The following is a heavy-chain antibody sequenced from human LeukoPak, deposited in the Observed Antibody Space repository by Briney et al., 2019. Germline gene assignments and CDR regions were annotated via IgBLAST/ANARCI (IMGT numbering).Heavy chain of an antibody. CDR3: AKDDHYDFWSGHDY. CDR2: IRYDGSNK. CDR1: GFTFSSYG. D-gene: IGHD3-3*01. Sequence: GGSLRLSXAASGFTFSSYGMHWVRQAPGKGLEWVAFIRYDGSNKYYADSVKGRFTISRDNSKNTLYLQMNSLRAEDTAVYYCAKDDHYDFWSGHDYWGQGTLVTVSS. J-gene: IGHJ4*02. V-gene: IGHV3-30*02.